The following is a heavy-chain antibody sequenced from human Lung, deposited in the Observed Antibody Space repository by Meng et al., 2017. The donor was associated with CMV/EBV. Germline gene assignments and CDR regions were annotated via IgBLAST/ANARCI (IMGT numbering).Heavy chain of an antibody. CDR1: GFSFSSCG. J-gene: IGHJ6*02. CDR3: AKRGDSSGTYAMDV. V-gene: IGHV3-30*02. CDR2: IWFDESKE. Sequence: GGSLRLSCAASGFSFSSCGMHWVRQAPGKGLEWVAVIWFDESKEYYADSVKGRFTISRDNSKNTLYLQMNSLRAEDTAVYYCAKRGDSSGTYAMDVWGQGTXVTVSS. D-gene: IGHD3-22*01.